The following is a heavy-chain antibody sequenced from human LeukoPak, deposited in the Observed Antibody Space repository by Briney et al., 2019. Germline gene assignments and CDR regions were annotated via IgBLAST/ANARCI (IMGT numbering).Heavy chain of an antibody. D-gene: IGHD3-10*01. J-gene: IGHJ6*03. CDR2: ISSSSSYI. CDR1: GFTFSSYS. Sequence: GGSLRLSCAASGFTFSSYSMNWVRQAPGKGLEWVSFISSSSSYIYYADSVKGRFTISRDNAKNTLYLQMNGLRAEDTAVYYCARCPQSTVRGLIRYYYYYMDVWGKGTTVTISS. V-gene: IGHV3-21*01. CDR3: ARCPQSTVRGLIRYYYYYMDV.